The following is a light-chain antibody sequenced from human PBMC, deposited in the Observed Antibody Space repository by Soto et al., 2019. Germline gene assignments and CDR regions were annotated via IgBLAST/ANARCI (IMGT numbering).Light chain of an antibody. V-gene: IGKV1D-8*01. CDR3: QQYYNFPWA. J-gene: IGKJ1*01. Sequence: ISEAAALLQKNTGDTVTITCRISQNISSYLAWYQQKPGKAPDLLIFAASTLQSGVPSRFSGSGSGTDFTLTISYLESEDFATYYCQQYYNFPWAFGQGTKVDI. CDR1: QNISSY. CDR2: AAS.